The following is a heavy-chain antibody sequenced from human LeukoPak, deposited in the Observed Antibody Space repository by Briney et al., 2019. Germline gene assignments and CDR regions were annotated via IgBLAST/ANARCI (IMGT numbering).Heavy chain of an antibody. D-gene: IGHD5-24*01. J-gene: IGHJ6*02. CDR2: ISSSTYYI. CDR1: EFRLGSYS. V-gene: IGHV3-21*01. CDR3: VRYIRDGYNSHYYGMDV. Sequence: GGYLRVCSSVSEFRLGSYSINWVRPAQGKRQEWVSFISSSTYYIQYTDSVKGRFTISRDNAKNSLYLQMNSLRAEDTALYYCVRYIRDGYNSHYYGMDVWGQGTTVSVSS.